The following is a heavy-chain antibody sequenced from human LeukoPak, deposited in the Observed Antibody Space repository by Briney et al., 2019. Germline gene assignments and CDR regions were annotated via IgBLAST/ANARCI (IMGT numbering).Heavy chain of an antibody. Sequence: GGSLRLSCAASGFTFSSYAMSWVRQAPGKGLEWVSAISGSGGGTYYADSVKGRFTISRDNSKNTLYLQMNSLRAEDTAVYYCAKVRYSSGWYTYSPDYWGQGTLVTVSS. CDR1: GFTFSSYA. CDR2: ISGSGGGT. V-gene: IGHV3-23*01. D-gene: IGHD6-19*01. CDR3: AKVRYSSGWYTYSPDY. J-gene: IGHJ4*02.